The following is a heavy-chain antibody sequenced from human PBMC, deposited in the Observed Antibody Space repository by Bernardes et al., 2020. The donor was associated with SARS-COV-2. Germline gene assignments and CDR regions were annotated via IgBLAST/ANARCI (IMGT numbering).Heavy chain of an antibody. D-gene: IGHD3-3*01. CDR1: GFTFEDYT. J-gene: IGHJ3*01. Sequence: SLRLSCAASGFTFEDYTMHWVRQVPGKGLEWVSLVSWDGSTTNYADSVKGRFIISRDSSRNTVHLQMDSLRKEDTALYYCATERQSLTVFGVGHDAFDFWGQGTMVTVSS. CDR2: VSWDGSTT. V-gene: IGHV3-43*01. CDR3: ATERQSLTVFGVGHDAFDF.